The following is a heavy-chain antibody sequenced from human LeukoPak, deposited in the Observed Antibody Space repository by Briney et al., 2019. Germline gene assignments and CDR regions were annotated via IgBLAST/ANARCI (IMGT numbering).Heavy chain of an antibody. Sequence: PGGSLRLSCGASGFTFSNYGMHWVRQAPGKGLEWVASIHYEGSNKYYADSVKGRFTISRDNAKNTLYLQLNSLRAEDTAVYYCARDSSSSFDYWGQGTLVTVSS. CDR2: IHYEGSNK. CDR1: GFTFSNYG. CDR3: ARDSSSSFDY. J-gene: IGHJ4*02. D-gene: IGHD6-6*01. V-gene: IGHV3-30*02.